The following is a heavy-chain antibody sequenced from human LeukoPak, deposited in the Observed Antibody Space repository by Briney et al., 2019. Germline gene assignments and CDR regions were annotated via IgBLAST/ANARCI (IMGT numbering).Heavy chain of an antibody. CDR2: INQDGSEK. V-gene: IGHV3-7*01. D-gene: IGHD3-10*01. CDR3: ASLRVYGSGSSPFDY. J-gene: IGHJ4*02. Sequence: GGSLRLSCAASGFTFSSYWMSWVRQAPGKGLEWVANINQDGSEKYYVDSVKGRFTISRDNAKNSLYLQMNSLRAEDTAVYYCASLRVYGSGSSPFDYWGQGTLVTVSS. CDR1: GFTFSSYW.